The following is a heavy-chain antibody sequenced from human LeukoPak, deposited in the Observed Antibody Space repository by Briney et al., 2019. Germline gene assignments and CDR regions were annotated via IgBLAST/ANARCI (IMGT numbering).Heavy chain of an antibody. Sequence: GGSLRLSCSASGFTFSSYAMHWVRQAPGKGLEYVSAISSNGGSRYYADSVKGRFTISRDNSKNTLYLQMSSLRAEDTAVYYCVVQGWVFRAPTQYYFDCWGQGTLVTVSS. CDR3: VVQGWVFRAPTQYYFDC. D-gene: IGHD1-1*01. V-gene: IGHV3-64D*06. J-gene: IGHJ4*02. CDR1: GFTFSSYA. CDR2: ISSNGGSR.